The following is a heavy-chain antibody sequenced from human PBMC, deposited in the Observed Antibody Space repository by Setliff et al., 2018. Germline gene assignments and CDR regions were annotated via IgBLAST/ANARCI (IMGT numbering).Heavy chain of an antibody. D-gene: IGHD2-21*02. CDR1: GYSFNSYY. Sequence: RASVKVSCKASGYSFNSYYMHWVRQAPGQGLEWMGIINPGGGSSSSTEKFQGRVTMTRDTSASTVYMEMGNLTSDDTAVYYCARDLYCGGHCYQLFDSWGQGTLVTVSS. V-gene: IGHV1-46*02. J-gene: IGHJ4*02. CDR2: INPGGGSS. CDR3: ARDLYCGGHCYQLFDS.